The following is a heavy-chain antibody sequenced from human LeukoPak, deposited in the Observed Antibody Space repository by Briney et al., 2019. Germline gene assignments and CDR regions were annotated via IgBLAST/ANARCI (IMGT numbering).Heavy chain of an antibody. V-gene: IGHV4-59*01. CDR1: GGSINTYF. CDR3: ARGVTGGWYGDFQH. J-gene: IGHJ1*01. Sequence: PSETLSLTCTVSGGSINTYFWSWIRQPPGKGLEWIGYIYYSGSTNYNPSLKSRVTISVDTSKNQFSLKLSSVTAADTAVYNCARGVTGGWYGDFQHWGQGTLVTVSS. CDR2: IYYSGST. D-gene: IGHD6-19*01.